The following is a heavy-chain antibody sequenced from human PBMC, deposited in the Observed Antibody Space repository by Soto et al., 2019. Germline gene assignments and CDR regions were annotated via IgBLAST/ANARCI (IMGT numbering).Heavy chain of an antibody. CDR2: ISYDGSNK. Sequence: QVQLVESGGGVVQPGRSLRLSCAASGFTFSSYGMHWVRQAPGKGLEWVAVISYDGSNKYYADSVKGRFTISRDNSKNTLYLQMNSLRAEDTAVYYCAKDFGPPAVAAIQDDAFDIWGQGTMVTVSS. J-gene: IGHJ3*02. D-gene: IGHD5-18*01. CDR1: GFTFSSYG. V-gene: IGHV3-30*18. CDR3: AKDFGPPAVAAIQDDAFDI.